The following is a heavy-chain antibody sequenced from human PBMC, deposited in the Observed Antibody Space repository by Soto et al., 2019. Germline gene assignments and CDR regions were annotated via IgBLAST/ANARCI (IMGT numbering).Heavy chain of an antibody. D-gene: IGHD2-15*01. CDR3: ARGVWDCSGGSCYGWFDP. V-gene: IGHV1-69*13. Sequence: SVKVSCKASGCTFSAYAVSWVRQAPGQGLEWMGGIIPFLGAANYAQRFQGRVTITADESTSTAYMELSSLRSEDTAVYYCARGVWDCSGGSCYGWFDPWGQGTLVTVSS. CDR1: GCTFSAYA. CDR2: IIPFLGAA. J-gene: IGHJ5*02.